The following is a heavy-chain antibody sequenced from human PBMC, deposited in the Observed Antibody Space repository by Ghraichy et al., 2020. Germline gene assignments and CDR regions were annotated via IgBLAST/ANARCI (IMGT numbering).Heavy chain of an antibody. V-gene: IGHV1-8*01. CDR1: GYTFTSYD. J-gene: IGHJ6*02. D-gene: IGHD2-15*01. CDR3: ARRIVVVVAATKNVYYYYGMDV. CDR2: MNPNSGNT. Sequence: ASVKVSCKASGYTFTSYDINWVRQATGQGLEWMGWMNPNSGNTGYAQKFQGRVTMTRNTSISTAYMELSSLRSEDTAVYYCARRIVVVVAATKNVYYYYGMDVWGQGTTVTVSS.